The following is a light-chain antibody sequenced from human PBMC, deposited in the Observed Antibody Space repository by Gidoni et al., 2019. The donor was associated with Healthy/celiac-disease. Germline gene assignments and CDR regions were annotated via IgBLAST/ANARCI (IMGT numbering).Light chain of an antibody. CDR1: QGISSY. Sequence: AIRMTQSPSSLSASTGDRVTITCRASQGISSYLAWYQQKPGKAPKLLIYAASTLQSGVPSRFSGSGSGTEFTLTISSLQSEDFATYYCQQYYSYPLFTFGAGTKVDIK. CDR3: QQYYSYPLFT. CDR2: AAS. V-gene: IGKV1-8*01. J-gene: IGKJ3*01.